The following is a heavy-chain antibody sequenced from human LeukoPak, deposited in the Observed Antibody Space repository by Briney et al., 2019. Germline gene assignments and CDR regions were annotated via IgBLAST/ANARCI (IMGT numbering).Heavy chain of an antibody. Sequence: PSETLSLTCTVSGGSISSYYWSWIRQPPGKGLEWIGYIYYSGSTNYNPSLKSRVTISVDTSKNQFSPKLSSVTAADTAVYYCARALTDGSGSYYSSSYYYYGMDVWGQGTTVTVSS. J-gene: IGHJ6*02. CDR3: ARALTDGSGSYYSSSYYYYGMDV. CDR2: IYYSGST. CDR1: GGSISSYY. V-gene: IGHV4-59*01. D-gene: IGHD3-10*01.